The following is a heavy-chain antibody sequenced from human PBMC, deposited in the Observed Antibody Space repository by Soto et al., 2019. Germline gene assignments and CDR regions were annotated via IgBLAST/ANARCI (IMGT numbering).Heavy chain of an antibody. J-gene: IGHJ4*02. CDR1: GFPLSTSGGG. CDR3: AHALEGYDILTGYNFDY. V-gene: IGHV2-5*02. D-gene: IGHD3-9*01. Sequence: GSGPTLGNPTQTLTLTCTFSGFPLSTSGGGVGWIRQPPGKALEWLALIYWDDDKRYSPSLKSRLTITKDTSKNQVVLTMTNMDPVDTATYYCAHALEGYDILTGYNFDYWRQGTLVTV. CDR2: IYWDDDK.